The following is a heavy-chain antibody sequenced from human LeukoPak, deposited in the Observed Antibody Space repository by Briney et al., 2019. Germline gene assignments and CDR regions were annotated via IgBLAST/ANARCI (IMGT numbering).Heavy chain of an antibody. D-gene: IGHD2-15*01. Sequence: ASVKVSCKASGYILTSYVMHWVRQAPGQRLEWMGWINAGNGDIKYSQKFQGRVTITRDTSANTAHMELSSLRYEDTAVYYCARDKCSGDYCYLFDYWGQGTLVTVSS. CDR2: INAGNGDI. J-gene: IGHJ4*02. V-gene: IGHV1-3*01. CDR1: GYILTSYV. CDR3: ARDKCSGDYCYLFDY.